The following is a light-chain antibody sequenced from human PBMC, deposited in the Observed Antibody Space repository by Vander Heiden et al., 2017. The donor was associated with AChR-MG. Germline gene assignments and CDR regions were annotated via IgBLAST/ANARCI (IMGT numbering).Light chain of an antibody. CDR1: QSISTY. CDR2: VAS. CDR3: QQSDNAQWT. V-gene: IGKV1-39*01. J-gene: IGKJ1*01. Sequence: DIQMTQSPSSLSASVGDRVTITCRASQSISTYLTWYQKKPGKAPELLIYVASSLQSGVPSRFSGSGSGTEFTLTISSLQPEDFATYYCQQSDNAQWTFGQGTKVEIK.